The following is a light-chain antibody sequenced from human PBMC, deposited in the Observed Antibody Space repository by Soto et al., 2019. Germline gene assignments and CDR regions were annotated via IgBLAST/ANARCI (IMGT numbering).Light chain of an antibody. CDR3: QQDGTSPPP. CDR1: QSVTSNY. Sequence: EIVLTQSPGTLSLSPGERATLSCRASQSVTSNYLAWYQQKPGQPPTLLIFGAPSRAIAVPGMFSGSGCGTCFPLSISRLEPEYVAVYYCQQDGTSPPPFGPGTKVDSK. CDR2: GAP. J-gene: IGKJ3*01. V-gene: IGKV3-20*01.